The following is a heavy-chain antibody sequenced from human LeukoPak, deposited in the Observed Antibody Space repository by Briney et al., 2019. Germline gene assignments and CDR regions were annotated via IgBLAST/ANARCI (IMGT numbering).Heavy chain of an antibody. Sequence: GGSLRLSCAASGFTVSSNYMSWVRQAPGKGLEWVSVIYSGGSTYYTDSVKGRFTISRDNSENTLYLQMNSLRAEDTAVYYCARDRPYYSSSWWDDYWGQGTLVTVSS. CDR2: IYSGGST. CDR1: GFTVSSNY. V-gene: IGHV3-66*02. D-gene: IGHD6-13*01. J-gene: IGHJ4*02. CDR3: ARDRPYYSSSWWDDY.